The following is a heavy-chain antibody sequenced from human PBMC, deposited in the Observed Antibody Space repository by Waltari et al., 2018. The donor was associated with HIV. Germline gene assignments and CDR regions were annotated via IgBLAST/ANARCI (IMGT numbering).Heavy chain of an antibody. V-gene: IGHV1-8*01. CDR2: MNPDSGNT. CDR1: EYRFTEHD. CDR3: ARAVYGSGLNFLDY. D-gene: IGHD3-10*01. J-gene: IGHJ4*02. Sequence: QEQLVQSGAEGKKPGASVKVSCKASEYRFTEHDLNWVRQAPGQGLEWMGRMNPDSGNTEYAQKFQGRVTMTRDTSTSTAYMELSSLRSDDTAVYYCARAVYGSGLNFLDYWGQGTLVSVSS.